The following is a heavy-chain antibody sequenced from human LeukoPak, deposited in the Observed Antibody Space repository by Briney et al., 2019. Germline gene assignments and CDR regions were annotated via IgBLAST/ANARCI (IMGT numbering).Heavy chain of an antibody. V-gene: IGHV5-51*01. CDR2: IYPGDSNT. J-gene: IGHJ4*02. Sequence: GESLQISCKGSGYTFTTYWISWVRQMPGKGLEWMGIIYPGDSNTRYSPSFQGHVTISADKSINTAYLQWSSLKASDTAMYYCTRHHTDTSSPGDWGQGTPVTVSS. CDR3: TRHHTDTSSPGD. CDR1: GYTFTTYW. D-gene: IGHD6-13*01.